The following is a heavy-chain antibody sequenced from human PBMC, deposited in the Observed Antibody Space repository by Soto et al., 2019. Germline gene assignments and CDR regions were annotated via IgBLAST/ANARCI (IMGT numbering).Heavy chain of an antibody. V-gene: IGHV1-69*01. J-gene: IGHJ4*02. CDR2: IIPIFGTA. CDR1: GGTFSSYA. CDR3: ARDEDGGNSVGFRY. Sequence: QVQLVQSGAEVKKPGSSVKVSCKASGGTFSSYAISWVRQAPGQGLEWMGGIIPIFGTANYAQKFQGRVTVTADESTSTAYMELSSLRSEDTAVYYCARDEDGGNSVGFRYWGQGTLVTVSS. D-gene: IGHD2-21*02.